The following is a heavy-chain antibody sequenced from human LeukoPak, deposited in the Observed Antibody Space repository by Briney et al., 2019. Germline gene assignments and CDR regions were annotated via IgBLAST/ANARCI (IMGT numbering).Heavy chain of an antibody. Sequence: ASVKVSCKASGYTFTGYYIHWVRQAPGQGLEWMGRINPNSGGTNYAQKFQDRVTMTRDTSISTAYMELSRLRSDDTAVYYCATQPLRSYGNYYYFDYWGQGTLVTVSS. J-gene: IGHJ4*02. CDR3: ATQPLRSYGNYYYFDY. CDR1: GYTFTGYY. D-gene: IGHD5-18*01. V-gene: IGHV1-2*06. CDR2: INPNSGGT.